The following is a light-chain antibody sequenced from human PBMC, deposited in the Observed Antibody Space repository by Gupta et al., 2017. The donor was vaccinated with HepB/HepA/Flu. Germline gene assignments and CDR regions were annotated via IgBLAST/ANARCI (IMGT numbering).Light chain of an antibody. CDR3: CSSSSSSTLYV. Sequence: SALTQPASVSGSPGQSITIPCTGTSSDIGTHNYVSWYQQNPGKAPKLIIHDVSDRPSGVSNRFSGSKSGNTASLTISGLQAEDEADYYCCSSSSSSTLYVFGTGTEVTVL. CDR1: SSDIGTHNY. J-gene: IGLJ1*01. CDR2: DVS. V-gene: IGLV2-14*01.